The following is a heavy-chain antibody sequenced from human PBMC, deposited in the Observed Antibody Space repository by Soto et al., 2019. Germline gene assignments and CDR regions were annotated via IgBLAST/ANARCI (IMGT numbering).Heavy chain of an antibody. D-gene: IGHD3-10*01. Sequence: QTLSLSCAITGDTVSSGNAAWNWLRQYPSTCLEWLARTYYSTTWYNDYAESVKGRISINSDTSQNHFSLQLNSVTPEDAAVYYCARSSGQCLNGNEFDIWGQGTEVTVSS. V-gene: IGHV6-1*01. CDR2: TYYSTTWYN. CDR1: GDTVSSGNAA. CDR3: ARSSGQCLNGNEFDI. J-gene: IGHJ3*02.